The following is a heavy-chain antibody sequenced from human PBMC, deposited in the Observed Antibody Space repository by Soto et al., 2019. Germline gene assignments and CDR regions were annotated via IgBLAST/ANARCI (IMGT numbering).Heavy chain of an antibody. D-gene: IGHD3-3*01. CDR3: ARGLGTIFPYGMDV. J-gene: IGHJ6*02. Sequence: ASVTVSCKASGYTFTSYGIRWVRQAPGQGLEWMGWISAYNGNTNYAQKLQGRVTMTTDTSTSTAYMELRSLRSDDTAVYYCARGLGTIFPYGMDVWGQGTTVTVSS. CDR2: ISAYNGNT. CDR1: GYTFTSYG. V-gene: IGHV1-18*04.